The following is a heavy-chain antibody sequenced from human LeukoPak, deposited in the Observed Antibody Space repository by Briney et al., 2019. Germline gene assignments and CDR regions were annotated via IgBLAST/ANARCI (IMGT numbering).Heavy chain of an antibody. V-gene: IGHV3-21*01. CDR3: ASAAYSGSFHFDY. Sequence: GGSLRLSCAASGFTFSSYSMKWVRQAPGKGLEWVSSISSGSSYIYYADSVKGRFTISRNNAKISLYLQMNSLRAEDTAVYYCASAAYSGSFHFDYWGQGTLVTVSS. CDR2: ISSGSSYI. CDR1: GFTFSSYS. D-gene: IGHD1-26*01. J-gene: IGHJ4*02.